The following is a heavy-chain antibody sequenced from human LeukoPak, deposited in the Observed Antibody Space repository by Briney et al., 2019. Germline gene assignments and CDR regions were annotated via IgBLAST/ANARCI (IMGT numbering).Heavy chain of an antibody. D-gene: IGHD6-13*01. CDR2: IYYSGST. CDR3: AFLIAAAGDYYFDY. CDR1: GGSISSYY. Sequence: SETLSLTCTVSGGSISSYYWSWIRQPPGKGLEWIGYIYYSGSTNYNPSLKSRVTISVDTYKNQFSLKLSSVTAADTAVYYCAFLIAAAGDYYFDYWGQGTLVTVSS. V-gene: IGHV4-59*01. J-gene: IGHJ4*02.